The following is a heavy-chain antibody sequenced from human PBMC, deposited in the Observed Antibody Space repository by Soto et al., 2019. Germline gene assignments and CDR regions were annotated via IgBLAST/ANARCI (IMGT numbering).Heavy chain of an antibody. Sequence: GGSLRLSCAASGFTFSSYAMSWVRQAPGKGLEWVSAISGSGGSTYYADSVKGRFTISRDNSKNTLYLQMNSLRAEDTAVYYCAKAGQNYYYYGMDVWGQGTRVTVSS. J-gene: IGHJ6*02. D-gene: IGHD6-19*01. V-gene: IGHV3-23*01. CDR1: GFTFSSYA. CDR3: AKAGQNYYYYGMDV. CDR2: ISGSGGST.